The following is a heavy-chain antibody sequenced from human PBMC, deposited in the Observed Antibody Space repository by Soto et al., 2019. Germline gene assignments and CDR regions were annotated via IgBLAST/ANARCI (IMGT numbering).Heavy chain of an antibody. J-gene: IGHJ4*02. Sequence: GGSLRLSCSASGFTFSSSWMHWVRQAPGKGLVCVSRINSDGSSTTYADSVKGRFTMSRDNAKSTLYLQMNSLRAEDTAVYFCARTYYYDSSADYWGQGTRVTVSS. V-gene: IGHV3-74*01. CDR3: ARTYYYDSSADY. CDR2: INSDGSST. D-gene: IGHD3-22*01. CDR1: GFTFSSSW.